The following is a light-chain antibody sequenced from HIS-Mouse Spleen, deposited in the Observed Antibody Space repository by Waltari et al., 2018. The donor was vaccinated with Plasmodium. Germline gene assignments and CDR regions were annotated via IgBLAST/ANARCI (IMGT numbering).Light chain of an antibody. V-gene: IGLV2-11*01. CDR1: SSDVGGYNY. CDR3: CSYAGSYTYV. J-gene: IGLJ1*01. CDR2: DVR. Sequence: QSALTQPRSVSGSPGQSVTISCTGTSSDVGGYNYVSWYQQHPGKAPKHMIYDVRKRPSGVPDRFSGSKSGNSASLTISGLQAEDEADYYCCSYAGSYTYVFGTGTKVTVL.